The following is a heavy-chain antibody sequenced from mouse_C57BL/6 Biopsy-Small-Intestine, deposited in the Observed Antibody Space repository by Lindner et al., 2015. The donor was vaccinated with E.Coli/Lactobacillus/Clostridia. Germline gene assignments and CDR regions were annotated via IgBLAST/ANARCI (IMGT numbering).Heavy chain of an antibody. CDR2: ISGYNGNT. CDR3: ARDTGGGEDY. V-gene: IGHV1-81*01. D-gene: IGHD1-1*02. Sequence: SVKVSCKASGYTFRSYSISWVRQAPGQGLEWVGWISGYNGNTDYAQKLQDRVTISSDTSASTAYMELRGLTSDDTAVYYCARDTGGGEDYWGQGTLVTVPS. J-gene: IGHJ4*01. CDR1: GYTFRSYS.